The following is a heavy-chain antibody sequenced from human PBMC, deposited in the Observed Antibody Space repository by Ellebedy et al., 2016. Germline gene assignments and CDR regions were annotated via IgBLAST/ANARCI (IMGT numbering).Heavy chain of an antibody. CDR3: ARESGSGTGWFDP. CDR1: GGSISSYY. V-gene: IGHV4-59*12. Sequence: SETLSLTCSVSGGSISSYYWAWIRHPPGKGLEYIGYVHYSGTTHYNPSLESRVAFSVDTSKNQFSLKLSSMTAADTAVYYCARESGSGTGWFDPWGQGTLVTVSS. CDR2: VHYSGTT. D-gene: IGHD3-10*01. J-gene: IGHJ5*02.